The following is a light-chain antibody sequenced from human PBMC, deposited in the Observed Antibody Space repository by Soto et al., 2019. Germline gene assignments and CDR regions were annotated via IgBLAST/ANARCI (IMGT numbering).Light chain of an antibody. Sequence: DIQMTQSPSSLSASVGDRVTITCQASQDIKNYLNWYQQKPGKAPNLLVYAASSLQSGVPSRFTGSGSGTDFTLTISSLQPEDFATYFCQQSYTTPITFGQGTRLE. CDR1: QDIKNY. V-gene: IGKV1-39*01. J-gene: IGKJ5*01. CDR3: QQSYTTPIT. CDR2: AAS.